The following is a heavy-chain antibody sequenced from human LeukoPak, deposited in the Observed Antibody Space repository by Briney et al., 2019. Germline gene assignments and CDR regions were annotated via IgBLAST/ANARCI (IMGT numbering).Heavy chain of an antibody. J-gene: IGHJ5*02. CDR2: MNPDTGHT. CDR3: ASGRTPKVAGLEGS. Sequence: ASVNVSCKASGYSFTSFDINWVRQATGQGLEWMGWMNPDTGHTGYAQKFQGRVTMTRDTSMSTAYMELSSLTSEDTAVYYCASGRTPKVAGLEGSWGQGTLVTVSS. D-gene: IGHD6-19*01. V-gene: IGHV1-8*01. CDR1: GYSFTSFD.